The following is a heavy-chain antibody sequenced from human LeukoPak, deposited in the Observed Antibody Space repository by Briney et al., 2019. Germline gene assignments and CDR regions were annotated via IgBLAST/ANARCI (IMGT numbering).Heavy chain of an antibody. CDR1: GGSISSGGYY. Sequence: PSQTLSLTCTVSGGSISSGGYYWSWIRQPPGKGLEWIGYIYHSGSTYYNPSLKSRVTISVDTSKNQFSLKLKSVTAADTAVYYCARGVGESYVLRGAFDIWGQGTMVTVSS. CDR2: IYHSGST. J-gene: IGHJ3*02. V-gene: IGHV4-30-2*01. D-gene: IGHD3-10*01. CDR3: ARGVGESYVLRGAFDI.